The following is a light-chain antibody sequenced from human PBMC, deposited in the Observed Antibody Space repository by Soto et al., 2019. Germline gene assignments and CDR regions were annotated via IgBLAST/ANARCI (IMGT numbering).Light chain of an antibody. CDR3: QSYDNSLSAPFV. CDR1: SSNIGADDD. CDR2: GNN. Sequence: QSVLTQPPSVSGAPGKRVTISCTGNSSNIGADDDVHWYQQLPGTAPKLLIYGNNNRPSGVPDRFSGSKSGTSASLAITGLQAEDEADYYCQSYDNSLSAPFVFGAGTKVTVL. J-gene: IGLJ1*01. V-gene: IGLV1-40*01.